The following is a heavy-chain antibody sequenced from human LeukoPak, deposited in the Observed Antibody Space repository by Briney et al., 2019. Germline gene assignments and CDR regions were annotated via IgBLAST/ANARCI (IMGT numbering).Heavy chain of an antibody. V-gene: IGHV1-46*01. D-gene: IGHD3-22*01. CDR1: GYTFTSYY. CDR3: ASTHYYDSSGHDAFDI. J-gene: IGHJ3*02. CDR2: INPSGGST. Sequence: ASVKVSCKASGYTFTSYYMHWVRQAPGQGLEWMGIINPSGGSTSYAQKFQGRVTVTRDTSTSTVYMELSSLRSEDTAVYYCASTHYYDSSGHDAFDIWGQGTMVTVSS.